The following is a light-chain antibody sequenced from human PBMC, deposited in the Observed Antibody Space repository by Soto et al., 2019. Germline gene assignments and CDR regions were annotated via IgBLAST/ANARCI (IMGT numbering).Light chain of an antibody. CDR3: QQYNGYPYT. CDR2: DVS. Sequence: DIPMTQSPSTLSASVGDRVTITCRASQSITSWLAWFQQKPGQAPKLLIYDVSTLERGVPSRFSGSGSGTEFTLTISSLQTDEFATYYCQQYNGYPYTFGQGTKLEIK. J-gene: IGKJ2*01. V-gene: IGKV1-5*01. CDR1: QSITSW.